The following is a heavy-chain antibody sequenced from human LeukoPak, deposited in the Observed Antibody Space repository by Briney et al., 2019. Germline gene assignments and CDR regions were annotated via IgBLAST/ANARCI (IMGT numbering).Heavy chain of an antibody. CDR2: IYSGGST. V-gene: IGHV3-66*02. Sequence: GGSLRLSCAASGFTVSSNYMSWVRQAPGEGLEWVSVIYSGGSTYYADSVKGRFTISRDNSRNTLYLQMNSLRAEDTAVYYCARGPSGFGYYYYVDVWGKGTTVTVSS. CDR3: ARGPSGFGYYYYVDV. CDR1: GFTVSSNY. J-gene: IGHJ6*03. D-gene: IGHD3-3*01.